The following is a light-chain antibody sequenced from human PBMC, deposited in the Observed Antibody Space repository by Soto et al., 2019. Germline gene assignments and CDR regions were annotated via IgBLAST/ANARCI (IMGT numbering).Light chain of an antibody. Sequence: QSALTQPASVSGSPGQSITISCTGTSSDGGGYNYVSWYQQHPGKAPKLMIYEVSKRPSGVSNRFSGSKSGNTASLTISGLQAEDEADYYCSSYTSGSTWVFGGGTKLTVL. CDR3: SSYTSGSTWV. J-gene: IGLJ3*02. V-gene: IGLV2-14*01. CDR2: EVS. CDR1: SSDGGGYNY.